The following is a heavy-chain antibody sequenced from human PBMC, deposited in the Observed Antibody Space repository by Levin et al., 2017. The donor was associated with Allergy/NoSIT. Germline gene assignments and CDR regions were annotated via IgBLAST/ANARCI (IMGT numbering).Heavy chain of an antibody. J-gene: IGHJ4*02. V-gene: IGHV3-74*01. CDR2: INSDGSST. CDR1: GFTFSSYW. Sequence: GESLKISCAASGFTFSSYWMHWVRQAPGKGLVWVSRINSDGSSTSYADSVKGRFTISRDNAKNTLYLQMNSLRAEDTAVYYCARDRDYYDSSGYYYDYDFDSWGQGTLVTVSS. D-gene: IGHD3-22*01. CDR3: ARDRDYYDSSGYYYDYDFDS.